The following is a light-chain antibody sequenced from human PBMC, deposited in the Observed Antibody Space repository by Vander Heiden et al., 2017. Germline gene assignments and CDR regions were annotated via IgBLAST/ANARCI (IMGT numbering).Light chain of an antibody. CDR3: QNYNSAPMYT. J-gene: IGKJ2*01. CDR2: ATS. CDR1: QVITNY. Sequence: DIQLTQSPSSLSASVGDRVTITCRASQVITNYLAWYQQKPGKAPKLLIYATSTSQSGVPSRFSGRGFGTDVTLTISSLQPEDVATYYCQNYNSAPMYTFGPGTKVEIK. V-gene: IGKV1-27*01.